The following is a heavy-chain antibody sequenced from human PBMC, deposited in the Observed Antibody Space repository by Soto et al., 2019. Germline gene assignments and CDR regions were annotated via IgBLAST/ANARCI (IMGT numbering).Heavy chain of an antibody. CDR1: GFFCSDYY. D-gene: IGHD3-3*01. Sequence: GGSLRLSCEASGFFCSDYYMSWIRQGPGKGLETLCYISGTGDTTSYADSVKGRFTISRDNAKNSLFLHLNSLSAGDTAVYYCAIGGGQLSPCGIDFPGPGPTVTVSS. V-gene: IGHV3-11*01. CDR3: AIGGGQLSPCGIDF. J-gene: IGHJ6*02. CDR2: ISGTGDTT.